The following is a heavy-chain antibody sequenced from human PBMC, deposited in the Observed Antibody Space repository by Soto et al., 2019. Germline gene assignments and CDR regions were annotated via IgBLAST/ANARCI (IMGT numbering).Heavy chain of an antibody. Sequence: QVQLVQSGAEVKKPGSSVKVSCKASGGTFSSYTISWVRQAPGQGLEGMGRIIPILGIANYAQKFQGRVTITADKSTTPAYMELSSLRSEYTAVYYCARPGAQERYFDYWGQGTLVTVSS. V-gene: IGHV1-69*02. J-gene: IGHJ4*02. D-gene: IGHD1-1*01. CDR2: IIPILGIA. CDR3: ARPGAQERYFDY. CDR1: GGTFSSYT.